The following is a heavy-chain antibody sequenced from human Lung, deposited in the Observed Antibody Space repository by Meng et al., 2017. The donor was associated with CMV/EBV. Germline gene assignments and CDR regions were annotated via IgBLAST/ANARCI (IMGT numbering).Heavy chain of an antibody. CDR3: ARDPSNTSGRYAYFDY. Sequence: QLQLMQSGAEVKKPGGSVRVSWKASGYTFTHHGISWIRQAPGQGLEWMGWISCYNGDTNYAQKFQGRVTMTTDTSTSTAYMDLRSLRSDDTAVYYCARDPSNTSGRYAYFDYWGQGTLVTVSS. J-gene: IGHJ4*02. D-gene: IGHD6-19*01. CDR1: GYTFTHHG. CDR2: ISCYNGDT. V-gene: IGHV1-18*01.